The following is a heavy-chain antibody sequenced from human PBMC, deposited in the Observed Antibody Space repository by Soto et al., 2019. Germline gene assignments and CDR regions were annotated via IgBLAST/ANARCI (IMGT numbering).Heavy chain of an antibody. CDR2: IYYSGST. D-gene: IGHD3-9*01. CDR3: ARVNYDILTGYYIFDY. V-gene: IGHV4-30-4*01. CDR1: AGSISSGDYY. J-gene: IGHJ4*02. Sequence: SETLSLTCTVSAGSISSGDYYWSWIRQPPGKGLEWIGYIYYSGSTYYNPSPKSRVTISVDTSKNQFSLKLSSVTAADTAVYYCARVNYDILTGYYIFDYWGQGTLVTVSS.